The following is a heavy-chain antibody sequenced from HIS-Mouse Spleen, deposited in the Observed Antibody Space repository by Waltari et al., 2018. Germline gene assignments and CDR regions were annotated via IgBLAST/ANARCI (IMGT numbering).Heavy chain of an antibody. CDR3: ARAAIGWTPRADP. CDR2: INPNAGGT. Sequence: QVQLVQSGAEVKKPGASVKVSCKASGYTFTAYYMHWVRQAPGQGPEWMGWINPNAGGTNYAQKFKGRVTMTRDTSISTAYMELSRLRSDDTAVYYCARAAIGWTPRADPWGQGTLVTVSS. J-gene: IGHJ5*02. CDR1: GYTFTAYY. D-gene: IGHD6-19*01. V-gene: IGHV1-2*02.